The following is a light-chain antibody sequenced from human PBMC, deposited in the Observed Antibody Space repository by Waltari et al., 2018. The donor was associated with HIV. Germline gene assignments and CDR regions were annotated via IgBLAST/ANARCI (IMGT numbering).Light chain of an antibody. J-gene: IGLJ2*01. CDR3: SSDAGSNIFVV. Sequence: QSALTQPPSASGSPGQSVAISCTGTSSDIGAYNFVSWYQQQPGSAPKLIIFEVTKLPTGVPYRFSGSESGNTAALTVAGLLPEDDADYYCSSDAGSNIFVVFGGGTRLTVL. CDR2: EVT. V-gene: IGLV2-8*01. CDR1: SSDIGAYNF.